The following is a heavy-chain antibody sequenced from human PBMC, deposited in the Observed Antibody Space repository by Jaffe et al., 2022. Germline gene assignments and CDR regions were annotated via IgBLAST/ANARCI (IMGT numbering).Heavy chain of an antibody. D-gene: IGHD6-19*01. CDR2: INHSGST. V-gene: IGHV4-34*01. CDR1: GGSFSGYY. Sequence: QVQLQQWGAGLLKPSETLSLTCAVYGGSFSGYYWSWIRQPPGKGLEWIGEINHSGSTNYNPSLKSRVTISVDTSKNQFSLKLSSVTAADTAVYYCAREVLPHSSGFDYWGQGTLVTVSS. CDR3: AREVLPHSSGFDY. J-gene: IGHJ4*02.